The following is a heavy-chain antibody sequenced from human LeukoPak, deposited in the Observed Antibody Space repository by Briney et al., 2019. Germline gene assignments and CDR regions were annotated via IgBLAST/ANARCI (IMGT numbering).Heavy chain of an antibody. D-gene: IGHD2-21*01. CDR3: ARGSDLASYNELEY. CDR2: STGAVE. V-gene: IGHV3-23*01. J-gene: IGHJ4*02. CDR1: GFTLSAFA. Sequence: GGSPRLSCTASGFTLSAFAMSWVRQAPGKGLEWVSGSTGAVEYYASSVKGRFTVSRDESKNTLYLQMNSLGAEDTATYYCARGSDLASYNELEYWGQGTLVTVSS.